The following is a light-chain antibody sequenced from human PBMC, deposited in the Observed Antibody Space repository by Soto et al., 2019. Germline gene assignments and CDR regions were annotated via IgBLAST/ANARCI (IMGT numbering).Light chain of an antibody. V-gene: IGKV3-20*01. Sequence: EIVLTQSPGTLSLSPRERATLSCRASQSVSSSYLAWYQQKPGQAPRLLIYGASSRATGIPDRFSGSGSGIDFTLTISRLEPEDFAVYYGQQYGSSPLTFGGGTKVESK. CDR2: GAS. J-gene: IGKJ4*01. CDR1: QSVSSSY. CDR3: QQYGSSPLT.